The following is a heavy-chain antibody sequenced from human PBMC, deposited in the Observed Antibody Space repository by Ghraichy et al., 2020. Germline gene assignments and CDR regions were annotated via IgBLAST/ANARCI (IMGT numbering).Heavy chain of an antibody. D-gene: IGHD3-10*01. J-gene: IGHJ6*02. CDR2: IKQDGSEK. CDR1: GFTFSSYW. Sequence: GGSLRLSCAASGFTFSSYWMSWVRQAPGKGLEWVANIKQDGSEKYYVDSVKGRFTISRDNATNSLYLQMNSLRAEDTAVYYCARDSFGALYYYYGMDVWGQGTTVTVSS. CDR3: ARDSFGALYYYYGMDV. V-gene: IGHV3-7*01.